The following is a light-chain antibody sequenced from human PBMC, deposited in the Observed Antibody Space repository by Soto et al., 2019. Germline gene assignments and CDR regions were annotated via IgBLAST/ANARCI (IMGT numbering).Light chain of an antibody. CDR3: QQPFNTPWT. CDR2: SAS. V-gene: IGKV1-39*01. CDR1: QSITNY. Sequence: DIQMTQSPSSLSSSVGDRVTITCRASQSITNYLNWYQQKPGKAPKLLIYSASSVQSGVPSRFSGSGSGTAFTLTLSNLQPEDFASYYFQQPFNTPWTFGQGSRVEIK. J-gene: IGKJ1*01.